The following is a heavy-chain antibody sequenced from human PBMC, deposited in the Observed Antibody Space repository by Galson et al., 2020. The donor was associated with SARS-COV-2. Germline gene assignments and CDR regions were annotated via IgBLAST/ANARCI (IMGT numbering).Heavy chain of an antibody. D-gene: IGHD3-3*01. CDR3: ARLERADLEGY. J-gene: IGHJ4*02. Sequence: GESLKISCKGSGYSFSSYWIGWVRQLHGKGLEWMGIIYPGDSDTTYSPAFQGQVTISADKSISTAYLQWSSLKASDPAMYYCARLERADLEGYWGQGTLVTVYS. CDR1: GYSFSSYW. CDR2: IYPGDSDT. V-gene: IGHV5-51*01.